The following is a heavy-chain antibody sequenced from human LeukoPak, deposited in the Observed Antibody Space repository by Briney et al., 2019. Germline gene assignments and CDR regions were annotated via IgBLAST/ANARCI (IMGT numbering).Heavy chain of an antibody. D-gene: IGHD6-19*01. CDR3: ARGPSSYTSGLYFDY. Sequence: PSETLSLTCTVSGGSISSYYWSWVRQSAGKGLEWIGRIYSASGNINYNPSLKSRLTMSLDTSKNQFSLTLSSVTAADAAVYYCARGPSSYTSGLYFDYWGQGALVTVSS. CDR2: IYSASGNI. J-gene: IGHJ4*02. V-gene: IGHV4-4*07. CDR1: GGSISSYY.